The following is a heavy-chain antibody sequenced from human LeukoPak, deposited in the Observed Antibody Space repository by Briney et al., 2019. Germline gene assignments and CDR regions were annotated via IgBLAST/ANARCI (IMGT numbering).Heavy chain of an antibody. D-gene: IGHD3-9*01. J-gene: IGHJ3*02. V-gene: IGHV4-61*09. CDR1: GGSISSGSFC. Sequence: PSETLSLTCTVSGGSISSGSFCWSWIRQPAGKGLEWIGHIYTSGSTNYNPSLKSRVTISVDTSKNQFSLKLSSVTAADTAVYYCAREGPPGLELRYFDWVYKGNAFDIWGQGTMVTVSS. CDR3: AREGPPGLELRYFDWVYKGNAFDI. CDR2: IYTSGST.